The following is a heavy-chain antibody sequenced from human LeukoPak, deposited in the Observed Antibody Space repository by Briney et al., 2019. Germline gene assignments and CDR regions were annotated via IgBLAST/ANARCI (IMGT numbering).Heavy chain of an antibody. V-gene: IGHV4-30-4*01. CDR2: IYYSGST. CDR3: ARATVTTPEDAFDI. CDR1: GGSISSGDYY. J-gene: IGHJ3*02. D-gene: IGHD4-17*01. Sequence: SETLSLTCTVSGGSISSGDYYWSWIRQPPGKGLEWIGYIYYSGSTYYNPSPKSRVTISVDTSKNQFSLKLSSVTAADTAVYYCARATVTTPEDAFDIWGQGTMVTVSS.